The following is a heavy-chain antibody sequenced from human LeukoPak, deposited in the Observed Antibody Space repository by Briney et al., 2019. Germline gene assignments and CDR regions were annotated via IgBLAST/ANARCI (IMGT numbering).Heavy chain of an antibody. V-gene: IGHV3-7*01. CDR1: GFTFSNYW. CDR2: IKQDGSTK. J-gene: IGHJ4*02. CDR3: ARIGYSSSSLDF. D-gene: IGHD6-6*01. Sequence: GGSLRLSCAASGFTFSNYWMTWVRQAPGRGLEWVANIKQDGSTKFYVDSLKGRLTISRDNARNSLYLQMDSLRVEGTAIYYCARIGYSSSSLDFWGQGTLVTVSS.